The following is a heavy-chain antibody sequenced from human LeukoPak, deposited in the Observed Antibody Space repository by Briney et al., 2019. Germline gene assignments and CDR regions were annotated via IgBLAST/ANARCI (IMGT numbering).Heavy chain of an antibody. CDR2: MNPNSGNT. CDR3: ARGWYYDFWSGYYRWFDP. V-gene: IGHV1-8*01. D-gene: IGHD3-3*01. J-gene: IGHJ5*02. Sequence: SVKVSCKASGYTFTSYDINRVRQATGQGLEWMGWMNPNSGNTGYAQKFQGRVTMTRNTSISTAYMELSSLRSEDTAVYYCARGWYYDFWSGYYRWFDPWGQGTLVTVSS. CDR1: GYTFTSYD.